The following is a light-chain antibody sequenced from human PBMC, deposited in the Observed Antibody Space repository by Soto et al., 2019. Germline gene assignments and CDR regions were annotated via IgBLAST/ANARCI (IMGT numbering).Light chain of an antibody. CDR3: QQEFT. V-gene: IGKV3-20*01. J-gene: IGKJ3*01. CDR1: QSVSSSY. Sequence: EIVLTQSPGTLSLSPGEIATLSCRASQSVSSSYLAWYQQKPGQAPRLLIYGTSSRATGIPDRFSGSGSGTDFTLTISRLEPEDFAVYYCQQEFTFGPGTKVDIK. CDR2: GTS.